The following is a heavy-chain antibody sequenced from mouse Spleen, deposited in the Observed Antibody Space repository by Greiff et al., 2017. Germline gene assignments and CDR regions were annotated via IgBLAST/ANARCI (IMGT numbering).Heavy chain of an antibody. CDR1: GYTFTSYT. V-gene: IGHV1-4*01. D-gene: IGHD2-3*01. CDR3: ARDGYPAWFAY. Sequence: QVQLQQSGAELARPGASVKMSCKASGYTFTSYTMHWVKQRHGQGLEWIGYINPSSGYTKYNQKFKDKATLTADKSSSTAYMQLSSLTSEDSAVYYCARDGYPAWFAYWGQGILVTVSA. J-gene: IGHJ3*01. CDR2: INPSSGYT.